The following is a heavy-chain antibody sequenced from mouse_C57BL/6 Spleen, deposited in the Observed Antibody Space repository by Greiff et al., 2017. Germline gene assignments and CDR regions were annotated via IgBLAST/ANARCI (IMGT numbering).Heavy chain of an antibody. CDR3: ARGVADYFDY. Sequence: QVQLQQSGPELVKPGASVKISCKASGYAFSSSWMNWVKQRPGKGLEWIGRIYPGDGDTNYNGQVKGKATLTADRSSSTAYMQLSSLTSEDSAVYFCARGVADYFDYGGQGTTLTVSS. CDR2: IYPGDGDT. CDR1: GYAFSSSW. D-gene: IGHD1-1*02. V-gene: IGHV1-82*01. J-gene: IGHJ2*01.